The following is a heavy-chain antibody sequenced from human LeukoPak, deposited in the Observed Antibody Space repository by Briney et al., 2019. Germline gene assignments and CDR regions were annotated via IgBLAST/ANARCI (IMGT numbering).Heavy chain of an antibody. J-gene: IGHJ4*02. CDR3: ARVRYYYGSGSYYKYFDY. V-gene: IGHV3-21*01. CDR1: GFTFSSYS. CDR2: ISSSSSYI. D-gene: IGHD3-10*01. Sequence: PGGSLRLSCAASGFTFSSYSMNWVRQAPGKGLEWVSSISSSSSYIYYADSVKGRFTISRDNAKNSLYLQMNSLRAEDTAVYYCARVRYYYGSGSYYKYFDYWGQGTLVTVSS.